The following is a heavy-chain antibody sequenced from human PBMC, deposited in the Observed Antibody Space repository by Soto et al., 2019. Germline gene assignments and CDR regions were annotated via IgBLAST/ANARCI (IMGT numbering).Heavy chain of an antibody. CDR3: ATTPPGIRYDSSGYYGYYFDY. Sequence: GGSLRLSCAASGFTFSSYAMSWVRQAPGKGLEWVSAISGSGGSTYYADSVKGRFTISRDNSKNTLYLQMNSLRAEDTAVYYCATTPPGIRYDSSGYYGYYFDYWGQGTLVTVSS. D-gene: IGHD3-22*01. CDR2: ISGSGGST. CDR1: GFTFSSYA. J-gene: IGHJ4*02. V-gene: IGHV3-23*01.